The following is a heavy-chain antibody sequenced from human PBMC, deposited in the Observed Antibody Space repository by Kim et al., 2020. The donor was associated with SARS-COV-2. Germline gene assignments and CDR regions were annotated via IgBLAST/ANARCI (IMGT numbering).Heavy chain of an antibody. D-gene: IGHD2-15*01. CDR3: VRGGWYYEY. CDR1: GFTFSTYW. Sequence: GGSLRLSCAASGFTFSTYWMSWVRQGPGKGQEWVANIKPDGSEKNYVDSVKGRFTISRDNARNSVYLEMNSLRAEDAAVYYCVRGGWYYEYQGQGTLVTVSS. J-gene: IGHJ4*02. CDR2: IKPDGSEK. V-gene: IGHV3-7*04.